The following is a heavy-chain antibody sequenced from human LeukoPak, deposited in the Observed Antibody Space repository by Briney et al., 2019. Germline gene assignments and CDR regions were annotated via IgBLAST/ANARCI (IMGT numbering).Heavy chain of an antibody. CDR1: GYTFTGYY. Sequence: ASVKVSCKASGYTFTGYYMHWVRQAPGQGLEWMGWINPNSGGTNYAQKFQGRVTMTRDTSISTAYMELSRLRSDDTAVYYCARDRAPVGANAFDIWGQGTMVTVSS. J-gene: IGHJ3*02. V-gene: IGHV1-2*02. D-gene: IGHD1-26*01. CDR3: ARDRAPVGANAFDI. CDR2: INPNSGGT.